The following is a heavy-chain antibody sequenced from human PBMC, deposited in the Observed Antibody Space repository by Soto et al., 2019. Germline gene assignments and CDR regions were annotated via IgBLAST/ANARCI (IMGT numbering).Heavy chain of an antibody. D-gene: IGHD6-13*01. CDR2: INHSGST. V-gene: IGHV4-34*01. CDR1: GGSFSGYY. CDR3: ARAPRIAAAEKYNWFDY. Sequence: PSETLSLTCAVYGGSFSGYYWSWIRQPPGKGLEWIGEINHSGSTNYNPSLKSRVTISVDTSKNQFSLKLSSVTAADTAVYYCARAPRIAAAEKYNWFDYWGQGTLVTVSS. J-gene: IGHJ5*01.